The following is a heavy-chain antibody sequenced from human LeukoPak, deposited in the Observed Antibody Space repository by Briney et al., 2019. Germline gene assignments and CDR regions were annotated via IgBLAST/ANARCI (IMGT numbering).Heavy chain of an antibody. J-gene: IGHJ6*02. D-gene: IGHD3-22*01. CDR2: INSDGSST. V-gene: IGHV3-74*01. CDR3: AREVRYYYDSSGSPYYYYGMDV. Sequence: GGSLRLSCAASGFTFSSYWMHWVRQAPGKGLVWVSRINSDGSSTSYADSVKGRFTISRDNAKNTLYLQMNSLRAEDTAVYYCAREVRYYYDSSGSPYYYYGMDVWGQGTTVTVSS. CDR1: GFTFSSYW.